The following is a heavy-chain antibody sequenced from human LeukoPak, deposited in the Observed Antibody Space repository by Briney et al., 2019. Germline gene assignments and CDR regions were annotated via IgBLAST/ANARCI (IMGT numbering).Heavy chain of an antibody. Sequence: PGGSLRLSCTVFGFTVITTLIGWVRQAPGKGLEWVSVIYDDGRSVYADSVMGRFTLSRDTTTNTVGRRVMCLTVEQSAVYFCARDSAGRQSWVEFVLWGEGTLVTVS. CDR1: GFTVITTL. D-gene: IGHD4-11*01. V-gene: IGHV3-53*05. J-gene: IGHJ5*02. CDR3: ARDSAGRQSWVEFVL. CDR2: IYDDGRS.